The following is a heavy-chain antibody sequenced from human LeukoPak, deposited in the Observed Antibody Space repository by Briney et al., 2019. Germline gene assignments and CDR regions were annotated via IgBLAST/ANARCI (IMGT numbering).Heavy chain of an antibody. CDR3: AREPKDGSGSYYTYDAFDI. CDR2: INPGGGGT. D-gene: IGHD3-10*01. Sequence: ASVKVSCKASGYTFTSYYMHWVRQAPGQGLEWMGIINPGGGGTSYAQKFQGRVTITADKSTSTAYMELSSLRSEDTAVYYCAREPKDGSGSYYTYDAFDIWGQGTMVTVSS. CDR1: GYTFTSYY. J-gene: IGHJ3*02. V-gene: IGHV1-46*01.